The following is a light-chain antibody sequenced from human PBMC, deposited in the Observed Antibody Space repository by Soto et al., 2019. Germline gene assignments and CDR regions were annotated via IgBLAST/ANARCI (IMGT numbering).Light chain of an antibody. CDR1: SSDVGSYNL. V-gene: IGLV2-23*01. J-gene: IGLJ2*01. Sequence: QSALTQPASVSGSPGQSITLSCTGTSSDVGSYNLVSWYQQHPGKAPKLMIYEGSKWPSGVSNRFSGSKSGNTASLTISGLQAEDEADYYCCSFAGSVVFGGGTKLTVL. CDR2: EGS. CDR3: CSFAGSVV.